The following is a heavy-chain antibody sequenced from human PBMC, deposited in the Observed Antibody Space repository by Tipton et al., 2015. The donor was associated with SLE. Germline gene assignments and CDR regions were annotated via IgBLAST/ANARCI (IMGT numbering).Heavy chain of an antibody. CDR3: ASSRDPYGYFDL. Sequence: TLSLTCTVSGGFISSSSYYWSWIRQPPGKGLEWIGYIYYSGSTNYNPSLKSRVTISVDTSKNQFSLKLSSVTAADTAVYYCASSRDPYGYFDLWGRGTLVTVSS. CDR2: IYYSGST. V-gene: IGHV4-61*05. J-gene: IGHJ2*01. D-gene: IGHD5-24*01. CDR1: GGFISSSSYY.